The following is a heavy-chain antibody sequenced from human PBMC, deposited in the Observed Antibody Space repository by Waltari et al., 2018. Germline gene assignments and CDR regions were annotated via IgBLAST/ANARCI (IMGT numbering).Heavy chain of an antibody. V-gene: IGHV1-69*05. CDR3: ASPGFGVVNYYYYGMDV. CDR1: GGPFSSYA. D-gene: IGHD3-3*01. CDR2: IIPIFGTA. Sequence: QVQLVQSGAEVKKPGSSVKVSCKASGGPFSSYAISWVRQDPGQGLEWMGGIIPIFGTANYAQKFQGRVTITTDESTSTAYMELSSLRSEDTAVYYCASPGFGVVNYYYYGMDVWGQGTTVTVSS. J-gene: IGHJ6*02.